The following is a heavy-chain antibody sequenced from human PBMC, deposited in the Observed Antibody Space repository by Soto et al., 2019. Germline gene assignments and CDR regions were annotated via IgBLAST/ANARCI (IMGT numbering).Heavy chain of an antibody. J-gene: IGHJ5*02. Sequence: SETLSLTCTLSRGFISSFYWSSIRQPPGKGLERLGYIYYSGITNYNPSLQNRVTISVDTPPYQFFLKLSSVTPAVTALYYCGRGITRVRGVPRNNWFDPWGEGTLVTVS. CDR3: GRGITRVRGVPRNNWFDP. D-gene: IGHD3-10*01. CDR2: IYYSGIT. CDR1: RGFISSFY. V-gene: IGHV4-59*01.